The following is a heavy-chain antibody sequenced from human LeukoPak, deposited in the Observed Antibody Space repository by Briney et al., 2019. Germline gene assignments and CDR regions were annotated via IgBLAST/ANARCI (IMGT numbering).Heavy chain of an antibody. CDR3: ARGDYARSGGDFDY. CDR2: ISSSSIYI. Sequence: GGSLRLSCAASGFTFSSYSMNWVRQAPGKGLEWVSSISSSSIYIYYADSVKGRFTISRDNAKNSLYLQMNSLRAEDTAVYYCARGDYARSGGDFDYWGQGSLVTVSS. CDR1: GFTFSSYS. V-gene: IGHV3-21*01. D-gene: IGHD4-17*01. J-gene: IGHJ4*02.